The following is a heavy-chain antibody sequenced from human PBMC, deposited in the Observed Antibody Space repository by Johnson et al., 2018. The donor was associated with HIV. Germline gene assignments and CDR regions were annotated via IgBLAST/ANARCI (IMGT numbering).Heavy chain of an antibody. CDR1: GFTFSRYW. D-gene: IGHD3-16*01. V-gene: IGHV3-7*01. J-gene: IGHJ3*01. CDR3: AKDRTSWGFDAFDL. Sequence: VQLVESGGGLVQPGGSLRLSCAASGFTFSRYWMNWVRQAPGKGLEWVANINQDGSEKYYADSVKGRFTIFRDNSENTLYLQMNSLRAEDTAVYFCAKDRTSWGFDAFDLWGQGTMVTVSS. CDR2: INQDGSEK.